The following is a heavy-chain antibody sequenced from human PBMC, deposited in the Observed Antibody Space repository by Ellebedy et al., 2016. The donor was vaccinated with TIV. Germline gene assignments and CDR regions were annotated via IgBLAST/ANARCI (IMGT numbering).Heavy chain of an antibody. D-gene: IGHD3-10*01. CDR2: IIPILGIA. J-gene: IGHJ5*02. V-gene: IGHV1-69*04. CDR1: GGTFSSYA. CDR3: ARGLSMVRGVNAYNWFDP. Sequence: SVKVSXKASGGTFSSYAISWVRQAPGQGLEWMGRIIPILGIANYAQKFQGRVTITADKSTSTAYMELSSLRSEDTAVYYCARGLSMVRGVNAYNWFDPWGQGTLVTVSS.